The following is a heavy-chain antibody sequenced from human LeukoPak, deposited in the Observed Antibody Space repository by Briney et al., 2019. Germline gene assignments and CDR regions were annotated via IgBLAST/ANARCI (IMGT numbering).Heavy chain of an antibody. J-gene: IGHJ5*02. Sequence: ASVKVSCKASGYTFTGYYMHWVRQAAGQGVEWMGRINPNSGGTTSAQKFQGRVTMTRDTSISTAYMELSRLRSDDTAVYYCARGVVVPAAIDWFDPWGQGTLVTVSS. D-gene: IGHD2-2*01. CDR3: ARGVVVPAAIDWFDP. V-gene: IGHV1-2*06. CDR1: GYTFTGYY. CDR2: INPNSGGT.